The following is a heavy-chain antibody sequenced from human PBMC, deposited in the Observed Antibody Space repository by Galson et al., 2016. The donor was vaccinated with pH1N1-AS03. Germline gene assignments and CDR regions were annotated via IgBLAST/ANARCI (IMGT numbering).Heavy chain of an antibody. V-gene: IGHV3-30*02. CDR1: GFIFSSFA. D-gene: IGHD3-10*01. CDR2: IRYDESNK. CDR3: ARGRGYGQYYFDY. Sequence: SLRLSCAAPGFIFSSFAMHWVRQAPGNGLEWLAFIRYDESNKYYADSVKGRFTISSDDTKNTVYMQMNSLRVEDTAVYFCARGRGYGQYYFDYWGQGTLVTVSS. J-gene: IGHJ4*02.